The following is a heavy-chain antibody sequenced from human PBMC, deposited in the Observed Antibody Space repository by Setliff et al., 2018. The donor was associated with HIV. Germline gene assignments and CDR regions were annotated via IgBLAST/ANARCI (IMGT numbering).Heavy chain of an antibody. Sequence: ASVKVSCKVSGYTLTELSMHWVRQAPGKGLEWMGGFDPEDGETIYAQKFQGRVTMTEDTSTDTAYMELSGLRSEDTAVYYCATAYKNTYYYGSGSNKDNWFDPWGQGTLVTVSS. CDR1: GYTLTELS. D-gene: IGHD3-10*01. CDR3: ATAYKNTYYYGSGSNKDNWFDP. V-gene: IGHV1-24*01. J-gene: IGHJ5*02. CDR2: FDPEDGET.